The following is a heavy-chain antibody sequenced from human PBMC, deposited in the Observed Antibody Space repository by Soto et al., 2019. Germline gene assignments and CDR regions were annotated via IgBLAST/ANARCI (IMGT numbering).Heavy chain of an antibody. V-gene: IGHV4-39*01. J-gene: IGHJ4*02. CDR3: ASTMVRGVIMYY. CDR1: GGSISSSSYY. Sequence: PSQTLSLTCTVSGGSISSSSYYWGWIRQPPGKGLEWIGSIYYSGSTYYNPSLKSRVTISVDTSKNQFSLKLSSVTAADTAVYYCASTMVRGVIMYYWGQGTLVTVSS. D-gene: IGHD3-10*01. CDR2: IYYSGST.